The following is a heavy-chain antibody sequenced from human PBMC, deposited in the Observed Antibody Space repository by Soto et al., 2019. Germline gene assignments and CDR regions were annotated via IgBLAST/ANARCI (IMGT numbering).Heavy chain of an antibody. CDR3: ARDGASSSWLDY. CDR1: GFTFSSYA. CDR2: ISYGGSNK. D-gene: IGHD6-13*01. V-gene: IGHV3-30-3*01. J-gene: IGHJ4*02. Sequence: PGGSLRLSCAASGFTFSSYAMHWVRQAPGKGLEWVAVISYGGSNKYYADSVKGRFTISRDNSKNTLYLQMNSLRAEDTAVYYCARDGASSSWLDYWGQGTLVTVSS.